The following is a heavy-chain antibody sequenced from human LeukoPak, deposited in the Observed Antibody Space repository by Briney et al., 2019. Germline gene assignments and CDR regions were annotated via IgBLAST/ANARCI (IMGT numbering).Heavy chain of an antibody. CDR2: FNPNNGGT. J-gene: IGHJ5*02. CDR3: ARARYDFPAGWLDP. Sequence: ASVKVSCTASGYTFNDYYVHWVRQAPGQGLEWMGYFNPNNGGTNYAQKFQGRVTMTRDTSISTAYMELSRLRSDETARYFCARARYDFPAGWLDPWGQGTLVTVS. D-gene: IGHD3-3*01. V-gene: IGHV1-2*02. CDR1: GYTFNDYY.